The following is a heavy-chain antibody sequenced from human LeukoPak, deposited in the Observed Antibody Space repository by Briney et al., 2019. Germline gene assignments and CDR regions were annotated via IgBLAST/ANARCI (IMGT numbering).Heavy chain of an antibody. J-gene: IGHJ4*02. CDR1: GGSISSGGYY. D-gene: IGHD2-21*02. CDR3: ARDVIGGDTLDS. CDR2: IYHSGST. Sequence: SETLSLTCTVSGGSISSGGYYWSWIRQPPGKGLEWIGYIYHSGSTYYNPSLKSRVTISVDRSKNQFSLKLSSVTAADTAVYYCARDVIGGDTLDSWGQGTLVTVSS. V-gene: IGHV4-30-2*01.